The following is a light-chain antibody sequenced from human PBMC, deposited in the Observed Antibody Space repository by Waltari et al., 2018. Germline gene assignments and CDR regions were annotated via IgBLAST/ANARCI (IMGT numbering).Light chain of an antibody. CDR3: CTNIYWV. CDR1: TSDFGSYNY. CDR2: DIN. V-gene: IGLV2-11*01. Sequence: QSALTQPRSVSGSPGQSVTISCTGTTSDFGSYNYVSWYQQHPDTTPKLIIYDINKRPSGVPDRFAGSKAANTASLTISVLQAEDEADYYCCTNIYWVFGGGTKLTVL. J-gene: IGLJ3*02.